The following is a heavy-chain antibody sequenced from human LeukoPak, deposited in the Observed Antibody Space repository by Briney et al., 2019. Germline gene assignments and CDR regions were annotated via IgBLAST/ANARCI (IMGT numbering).Heavy chain of an antibody. CDR3: AREIGYSSSWDFDY. CDR1: GYTFTSYG. D-gene: IGHD6-13*01. CDR2: ISAYNGNT. J-gene: IGHJ4*02. Sequence: ASVKVSCKASGYTFTSYGVSWVRHAPGQGLEWMGWISAYNGNTNYAQKLQGRVTMTTDTSTSTAYMELRSLRSDDTAVYYCAREIGYSSSWDFDYWGQGTLVTVSS. V-gene: IGHV1-18*01.